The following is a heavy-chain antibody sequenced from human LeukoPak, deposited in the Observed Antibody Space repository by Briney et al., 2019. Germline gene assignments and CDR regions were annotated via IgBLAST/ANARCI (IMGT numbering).Heavy chain of an antibody. D-gene: IGHD6-6*01. CDR1: GGSISDYY. CDR2: IRASGTT. Sequence: PSETLSLTCTVSGGSISDYYWSWIRQPPGRGLEWVGYIRASGTTNYKSSLKSRVSISLDTSKNLFSLRLTSVTAADTAVYYCARKLVAAPNWFDPWGQGTLVTVSS. V-gene: IGHV4-59*01. CDR3: ARKLVAAPNWFDP. J-gene: IGHJ5*02.